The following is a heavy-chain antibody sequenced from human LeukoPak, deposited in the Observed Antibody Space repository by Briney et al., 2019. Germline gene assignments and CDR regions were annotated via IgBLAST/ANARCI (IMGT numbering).Heavy chain of an antibody. J-gene: IGHJ4*02. Sequence: GGSLRLSCEASGFAFSNYWMHWVRQPPGKGLMWVSQISTDGSQTFYADSVKGRFTISRDNAQNTLFLQMDSLRPEDTAVYYCVRSLRSADFWGQGTLVTVSS. CDR2: ISTDGSQT. CDR3: VRSLRSADF. V-gene: IGHV3-74*01. CDR1: GFAFSNYW.